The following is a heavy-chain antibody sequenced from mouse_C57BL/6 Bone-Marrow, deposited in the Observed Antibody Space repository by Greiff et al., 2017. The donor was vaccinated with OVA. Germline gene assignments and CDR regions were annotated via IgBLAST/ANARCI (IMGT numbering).Heavy chain of an antibody. CDR3: ARRVRPFDY. CDR1: GYTFTSYG. D-gene: IGHD2-14*01. J-gene: IGHJ2*01. CDR2: IYPRSGNT. V-gene: IGHV1-81*01. Sequence: VQLQQSGAELARPGASVKLSCKASGYTFTSYGISWVKQRTGQGLEWIGEIYPRSGNTYYNEKFKDKATLTADKSSSTAYMELRSLTSDDAAVYFCARRVRPFDYWGQGTTLTVSS.